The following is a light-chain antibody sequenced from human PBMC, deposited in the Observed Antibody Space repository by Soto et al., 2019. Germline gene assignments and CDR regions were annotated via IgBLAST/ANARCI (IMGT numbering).Light chain of an antibody. CDR2: GAS. V-gene: IGKV3-15*01. CDR3: QQSYRTPLN. Sequence: VISQSPSTVSVSPGERATLFCRASQSVSNNLAWYQQKPGQAPRLLIYGASTRATGIPPRFSGSGSGTDFTLTISNLQPEDFATYYCQQSYRTPLNFGGGTKVDI. CDR1: QSVSNN. J-gene: IGKJ4*01.